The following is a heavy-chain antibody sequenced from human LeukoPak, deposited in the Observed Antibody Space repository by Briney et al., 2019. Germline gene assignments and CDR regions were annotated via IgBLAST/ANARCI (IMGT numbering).Heavy chain of an antibody. Sequence: GGSPRLSCAASGFTFSYYGMHWVRQAPGKGLEWVAFIRYDGNDKFYTDSVKGRFTISKDTSRNTLYLQMNSLRTEDTAVYYCAKDLMRDRWFGESWGQGTLVTVSS. V-gene: IGHV3-30*02. J-gene: IGHJ5*02. D-gene: IGHD3-10*01. CDR2: IRYDGNDK. CDR3: AKDLMRDRWFGES. CDR1: GFTFSYYG.